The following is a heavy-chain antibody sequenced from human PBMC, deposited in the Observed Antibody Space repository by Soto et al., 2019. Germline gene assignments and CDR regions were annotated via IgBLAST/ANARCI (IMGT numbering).Heavy chain of an antibody. V-gene: IGHV3-11*06. D-gene: IGHD3-22*01. Sequence: PGGSLRLSCAASGFTFSDYYMSWIRQAPGKGLEWLSYISSSATYAIYADSVKGRFTLSRDNAKNSLYLQMNRLRAEDTAVYYCARNDSSGYLDSWGQGTLVTVSS. J-gene: IGHJ4*02. CDR1: GFTFSDYY. CDR3: ARNDSSGYLDS. CDR2: ISSSATYA.